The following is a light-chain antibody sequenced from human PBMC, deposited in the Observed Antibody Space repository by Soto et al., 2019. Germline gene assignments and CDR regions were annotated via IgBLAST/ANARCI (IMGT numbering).Light chain of an antibody. J-gene: IGKJ1*01. Sequence: DIQMTQSPSNLSASVGDTVTITCRASESISAWLAWYQQKPGKAPKILIYDASSLESGVPSRFSGSGSGTEFTLTISRLQHDDVSTDYCQQYNSYSQTFGQGTKVDIK. CDR1: ESISAW. CDR2: DAS. V-gene: IGKV1-5*01. CDR3: QQYNSYSQT.